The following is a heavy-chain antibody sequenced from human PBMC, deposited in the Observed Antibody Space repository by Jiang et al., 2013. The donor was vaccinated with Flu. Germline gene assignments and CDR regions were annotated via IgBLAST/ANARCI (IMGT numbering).Heavy chain of an antibody. CDR2: TYYKSKWYN. J-gene: IGHJ3*02. Sequence: SQTLSLTCAISGDSVPSDSAAWNWIRQSPSRGLEWLGRTYYKSKWYNDYAVSVRSRMTINADTSKNQFSLQLSSVTPEDTAVYYCVRGGPIAVPGVDDAFDIWGQGTMVTVSS. V-gene: IGHV6-1*01. CDR3: VRGGPIAVPGVDDAFDI. CDR1: GDSVPSDSAA. D-gene: IGHD6-19*01.